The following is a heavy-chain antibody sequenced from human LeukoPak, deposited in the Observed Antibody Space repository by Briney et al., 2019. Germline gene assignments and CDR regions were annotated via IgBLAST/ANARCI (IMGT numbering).Heavy chain of an antibody. CDR1: GGTFSRYA. CDR2: INPIFCTA. D-gene: IGHD6-13*01. CDR3: ARVMHAASPGIIGADDPFEI. J-gene: IGHJ3*02. V-gene: IGHV1-69*01. Sequence: SVKVSCKASGGTFSRYAIRWVRQAPGQGLEWMGGINPIFCTANYAQKFQGRVTITADESTKTAYMELSRLRSDDTAVYFCARVMHAASPGIIGADDPFEIWGQGTMVTVSA.